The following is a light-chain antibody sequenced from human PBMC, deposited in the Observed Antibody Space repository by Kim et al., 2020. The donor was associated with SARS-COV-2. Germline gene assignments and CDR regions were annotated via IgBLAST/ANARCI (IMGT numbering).Light chain of an antibody. CDR2: AAS. V-gene: IGKV1-17*01. J-gene: IGKJ5*01. Sequence: ASLGDRVSIACRADQSISSHLSWYQHKPGRAPKLLIYAASSLQSEVPSRFSGSRSGTEFTLTISSLQPEDFATYFCLQHNTYPITFGQGTRLEIK. CDR1: QSISSH. CDR3: LQHNTYPIT.